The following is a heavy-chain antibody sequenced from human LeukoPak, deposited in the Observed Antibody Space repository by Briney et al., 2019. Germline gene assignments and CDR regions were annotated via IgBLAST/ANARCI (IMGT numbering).Heavy chain of an antibody. J-gene: IGHJ4*02. V-gene: IGHV3-30*02. CDR1: TLSLGPYG. CDR2: IQYDGNNK. Sequence: GGSLRLSCAASTLSLGPYGMHWVRQAPGKGLEWVAFIQYDGNNKYYADSVKGRFTVSRDNSKNTLYLQMDSLRVEDTAVYYCAKARIGYCTTSSCYYFDNWGQGTLVTVAS. CDR3: AKARIGYCTTSSCYYFDN. D-gene: IGHD2-8*01.